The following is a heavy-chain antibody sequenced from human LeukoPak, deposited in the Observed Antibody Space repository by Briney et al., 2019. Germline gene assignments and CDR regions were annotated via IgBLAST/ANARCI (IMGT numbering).Heavy chain of an antibody. CDR2: INPNSGGT. V-gene: IGHV1-2*02. D-gene: IGHD3-3*01. Sequence: ASVKVSCKASGYTFTGYYMHWVRQAPGQGLEWMGWINPNSGGTNYARKFQGRVTMTRDTSISTAYMELSRLRSDDTAVYYCARDGLTIFGVVIDDYYYYMDVWGKGTTVTVSS. J-gene: IGHJ6*03. CDR1: GYTFTGYY. CDR3: ARDGLTIFGVVIDDYYYYMDV.